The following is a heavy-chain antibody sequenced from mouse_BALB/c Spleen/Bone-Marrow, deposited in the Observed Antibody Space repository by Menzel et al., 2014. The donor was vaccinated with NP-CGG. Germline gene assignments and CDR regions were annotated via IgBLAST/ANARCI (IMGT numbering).Heavy chain of an antibody. V-gene: IGHV1-39*01. CDR3: ARSYNSFDF. Sequence: EVQLQQSGPELEKPGASEKISCKASGYSFTGYNMNWVKQYNGQSLEWIGNVDPYYGATTYNQKFKGKATLTVDKSSSTAYMQLERLTSEDSAVYYCARSYNSFDFWGQGTTLTVSS. CDR2: VDPYYGAT. J-gene: IGHJ2*01. CDR1: GYSFTGYN.